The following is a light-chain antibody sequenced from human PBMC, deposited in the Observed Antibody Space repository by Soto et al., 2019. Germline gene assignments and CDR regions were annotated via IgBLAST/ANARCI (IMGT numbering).Light chain of an antibody. Sequence: QSALTQPASVSGSPGQSITISCTGTSTDVNGRNYVSWYQQHPGKAPKVIIYEVTNRPSGISHRFSGSKSGNTASLTISGLQAEDEADYYCCSYTSGTSVFGTGTKLT. CDR3: CSYTSGTSV. J-gene: IGLJ1*01. CDR1: STDVNGRNY. CDR2: EVT. V-gene: IGLV2-14*01.